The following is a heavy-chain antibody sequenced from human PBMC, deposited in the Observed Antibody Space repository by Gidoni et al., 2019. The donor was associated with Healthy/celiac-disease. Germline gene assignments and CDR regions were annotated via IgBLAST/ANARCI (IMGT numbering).Heavy chain of an antibody. CDR2: IYTSGST. V-gene: IGHV4-61*02. D-gene: IGHD6-19*01. CDR1: GGSISSGSYY. CDR3: ARVNSSGWYQVGYFDY. J-gene: IGHJ4*02. Sequence: QVQLQESGPGLVKPSQTLSLTCTVSGGSISSGSYYWSWIRQPAGKGLEWIGRIYTSGSTNYNPSLKSRVTISVDTSKNQFSLKLSSVTAADTAVYYCARVNSSGWYQVGYFDYWGQGTLVTVSS.